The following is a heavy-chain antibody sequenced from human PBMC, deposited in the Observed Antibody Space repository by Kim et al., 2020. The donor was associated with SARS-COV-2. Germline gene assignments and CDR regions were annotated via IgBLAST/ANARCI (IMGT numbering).Heavy chain of an antibody. Sequence: GESLKISCKGSGYSFTSYWIGWVRQMPGKGLEWMGIIYPGDSDTRYSPSFQGQVTISADKSISTAYLQWSSLKASDTAMYYCARHRNDEIQLWRGIYGMDVWGQGTTVTVSS. D-gene: IGHD5-18*01. J-gene: IGHJ6*02. V-gene: IGHV5-51*01. CDR2: IYPGDSDT. CDR3: ARHRNDEIQLWRGIYGMDV. CDR1: GYSFTSYW.